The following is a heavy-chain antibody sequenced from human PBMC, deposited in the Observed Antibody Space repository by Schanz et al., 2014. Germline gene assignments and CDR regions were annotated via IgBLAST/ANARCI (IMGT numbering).Heavy chain of an antibody. D-gene: IGHD3-3*01. V-gene: IGHV3-48*01. CDR1: GFTFSDYS. J-gene: IGHJ4*02. CDR3: VRDSFFAFDY. Sequence: EVQLVESGGGWVQPGGSLRLSCAASGFTFSDYSMNWVRQAPGKGPEWVSYVSRSTPDIYYADSVKGRFTMSRDNAKNSVFLQMNSLRAEDTAVYYCVRDSFFAFDYWGQGTLVTVSP. CDR2: VSRSTPDI.